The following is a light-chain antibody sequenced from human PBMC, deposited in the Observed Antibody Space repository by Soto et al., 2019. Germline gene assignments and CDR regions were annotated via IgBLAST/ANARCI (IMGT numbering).Light chain of an antibody. CDR1: QTVSSAY. Sequence: EIVFKQSPGTLSLSPGESATLSCRASQTVSSAYLAWYQHNPGQTHRLLIYDTSTRATGVQTRFSGSRSGAEFTLTINSLQSEDFAVYYCKPYNNWPFTVGGGPQVDI. CDR2: DTS. V-gene: IGKV3-15*01. J-gene: IGKJ4*01. CDR3: KPYNNWPFT.